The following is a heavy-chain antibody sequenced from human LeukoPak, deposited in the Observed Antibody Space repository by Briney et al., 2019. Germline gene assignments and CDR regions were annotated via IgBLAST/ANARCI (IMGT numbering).Heavy chain of an antibody. J-gene: IGHJ4*02. CDR2: ISGSGGST. D-gene: IGHD3-3*01. Sequence: PGRSLRLSCAASGFTFDDYAMHWVRQAPGKGLEWVSAISGSGGSTYYADSVKGRFTISRDNSKNTLYLQMNSLRAEDTAVYYCAKDTYYDFWSGYYAFDYWGQGTLVTVSS. CDR1: GFTFDDYA. V-gene: IGHV3-23*01. CDR3: AKDTYYDFWSGYYAFDY.